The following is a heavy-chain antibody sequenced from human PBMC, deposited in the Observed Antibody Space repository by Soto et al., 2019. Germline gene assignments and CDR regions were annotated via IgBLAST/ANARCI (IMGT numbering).Heavy chain of an antibody. CDR1: GYAFTSYG. CDR2: MSTYNENK. Sequence: QAQLVQSGPEVKKPGASVKVSCKASGYAFTSYGINWVRRAPGQGLEWVGWMSTYNENKVYAQKLQGRVVMTMDAATSTAYLDLRHLRSDDTAVYYCAKDAREAAPSDVWDQGTMVTVSS. CDR3: AKDAREAAPSDV. D-gene: IGHD2-15*01. V-gene: IGHV1-18*01. J-gene: IGHJ3*01.